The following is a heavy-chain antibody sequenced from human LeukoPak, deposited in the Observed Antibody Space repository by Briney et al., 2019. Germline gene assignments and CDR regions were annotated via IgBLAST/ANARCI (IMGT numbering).Heavy chain of an antibody. D-gene: IGHD6-19*01. CDR2: IGTAGHS. CDR3: ARGAGTGFDY. V-gene: IGHV3-13*04. CDR1: GFIFSSYD. Sequence: GGSLRLSCAASGFIFSSYDMHWVRQPKRKGLEWVSAIGTAGHSYDPGSVRGRFTIFRENAKNSLYLQMNSLRAGDTAVYYCARGAGTGFDYWGQGTLVTVSS. J-gene: IGHJ4*02.